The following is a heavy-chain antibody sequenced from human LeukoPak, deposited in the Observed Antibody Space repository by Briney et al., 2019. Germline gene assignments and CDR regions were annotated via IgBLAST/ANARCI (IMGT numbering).Heavy chain of an antibody. J-gene: IGHJ4*02. CDR1: GGSISSGGYY. D-gene: IGHD5-12*01. V-gene: IGHV4-30-2*01. CDR3: ARDSYSGYDKGVDY. CDR2: IYHSGST. Sequence: SETLSLTCTVSGGSISSGGYYWSWIRQPPGKGLEWIGYIYHSGSTYYNPSLKSRVTISVDRSKNQFSLKLSSVTPEDTAVYYCARDSYSGYDKGVDYWGQGTLVTVSS.